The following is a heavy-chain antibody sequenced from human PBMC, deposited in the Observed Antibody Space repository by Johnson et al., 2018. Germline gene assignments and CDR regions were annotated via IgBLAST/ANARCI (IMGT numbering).Heavy chain of an antibody. Sequence: VQLLESGGALVEPGGSLRLSCAASGFTLSDYYLSWIRHAPGKGLDWVSYSSRAGPIYYGDSVRGRFTISRDNAKNSLYLQSNNRRAEDTAVYFCAAWGGDARDLEHWGQGTLVTVSS. CDR1: GFTLSDYY. CDR3: AAWGGDARDLEH. D-gene: IGHD2-21*02. V-gene: IGHV3-11*01. CDR2: SSRAGPI. J-gene: IGHJ1*01.